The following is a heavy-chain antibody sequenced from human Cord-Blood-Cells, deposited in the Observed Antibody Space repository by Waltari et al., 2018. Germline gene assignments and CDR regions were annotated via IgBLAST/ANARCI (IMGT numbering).Heavy chain of an antibody. CDR3: ARGRIAARNWFDP. CDR1: GASFSGYY. J-gene: IGHJ5*02. D-gene: IGHD6-6*01. Sequence: QVQLQQWGAGLLKPSETLSLTCAVSGASFSGYYWSWIRQPPGKGLEWIGEINHSGSTNYNPSLKSRFTISVDTSKNQFSLKLSSVTAADTAVYYCARGRIAARNWFDPWGQGTLVTVSS. V-gene: IGHV4-34*01. CDR2: INHSGST.